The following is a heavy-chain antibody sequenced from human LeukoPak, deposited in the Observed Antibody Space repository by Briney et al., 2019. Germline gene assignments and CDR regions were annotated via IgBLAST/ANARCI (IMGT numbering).Heavy chain of an antibody. V-gene: IGHV3-74*01. CDR1: GFTYRSYW. J-gene: IGHJ4*02. CDR3: ARATVTSSEDY. Sequence: GGSLRLSRAATGFTYRSYWMHWVRQARGRGLVWVSRIKSNGSSTSYADSVKGRFTISRDNAKNTLYLQMNSLRAEDTAVYYCARATVTSSEDYWGQGTLVTVSS. CDR2: IKSNGSST. D-gene: IGHD4-17*01.